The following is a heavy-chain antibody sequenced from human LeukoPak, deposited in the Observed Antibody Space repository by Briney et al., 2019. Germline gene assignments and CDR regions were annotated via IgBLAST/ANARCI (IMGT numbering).Heavy chain of an antibody. CDR3: ARGTLRLFDY. CDR1: GGSMSSGGHY. J-gene: IGHJ4*02. D-gene: IGHD5/OR15-5a*01. CDR2: IYYSGSA. Sequence: SETLSLTCTVSGGSMSSGGHYWSWIRQHPAKGLEWIGYIYYSGSAYYNPSLESRVTISIDTSKNQFSLKLTSVTAADTAVYFCARGTLRLFDYWGQGTLVTVSS. V-gene: IGHV4-31*03.